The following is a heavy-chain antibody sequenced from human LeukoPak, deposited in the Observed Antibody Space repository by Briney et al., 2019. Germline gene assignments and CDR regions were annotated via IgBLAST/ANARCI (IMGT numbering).Heavy chain of an antibody. CDR2: IYYSGST. J-gene: IGHJ4*02. CDR1: GGSISSSSYY. D-gene: IGHD1-26*01. Sequence: SETLSLTCTVSGGSISSSSYYWGWIRQPPGRGLEWIGSIYYSGSTYYNPSLKSRVTISVDTSKNQFSLKLSSVTAADTAVYYCASLNVGLVYWGQGTLVTVSS. CDR3: ASLNVGLVY. V-gene: IGHV4-39*01.